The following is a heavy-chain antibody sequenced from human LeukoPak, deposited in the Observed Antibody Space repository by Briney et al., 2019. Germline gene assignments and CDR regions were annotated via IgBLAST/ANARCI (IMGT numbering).Heavy chain of an antibody. CDR1: ADSISGSRFY. CDR3: AKLQWLVDDAFNF. D-gene: IGHD6-19*01. Sequence: PSETLSLTCSVSADSISGSRFYWGWIRQPPGKGLEWIGSIHYTGTTRYNPSLMSRVTISVDTSNNQFSLSLSSVTAADTAVYYCAKLQWLVDDAFNFWGQGTTVTVSS. J-gene: IGHJ3*01. V-gene: IGHV4-39*01. CDR2: IHYTGTT.